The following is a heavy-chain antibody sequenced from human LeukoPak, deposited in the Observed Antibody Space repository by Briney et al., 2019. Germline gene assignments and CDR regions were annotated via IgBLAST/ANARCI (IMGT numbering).Heavy chain of an antibody. CDR3: ARVEWSKTNGMDV. J-gene: IGHJ6*02. V-gene: IGHV1-2*02. CDR1: GYTFTVYY. Sequence: ASVKVSCKASGYTFTVYYIHWVRQAPGQGLEWMGWIDPKSGGTNYAQKFQGRVTITADKSTSTAYMELSSLRSEDTAVYYCARVEWSKTNGMDVWGQGTTVTVSS. D-gene: IGHD2-8*01. CDR2: IDPKSGGT.